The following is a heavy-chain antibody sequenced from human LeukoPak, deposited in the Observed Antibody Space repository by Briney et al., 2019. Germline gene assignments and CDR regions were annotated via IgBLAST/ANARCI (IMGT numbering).Heavy chain of an antibody. CDR1: GGSLNGYY. CDR2: IDHSGST. D-gene: IGHD6-13*01. J-gene: IGHJ5*02. Sequence: SETLSLTCAVYGGSLNGYYWSWIRQPPGKRLEWIGEIDHSGSTQYNPSLKSRVTISLDTSKKQFSLKLTSLTAADTAFYYCARYGMAAEGIWWFDPWGQGTLVTVSS. V-gene: IGHV4-34*01. CDR3: ARYGMAAEGIWWFDP.